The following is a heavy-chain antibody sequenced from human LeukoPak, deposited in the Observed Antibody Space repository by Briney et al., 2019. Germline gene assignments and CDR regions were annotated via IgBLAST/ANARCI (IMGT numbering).Heavy chain of an antibody. J-gene: IGHJ4*02. Sequence: ASVKVSCKASGGTFSSYAISWVRQAPGQGLEWMGGIIPIFGTANYAQKFQGRVTITADESTSTAYMELSSLRSEDTAVYYCAGADYDILTGYYIWGQGTLVTVSS. D-gene: IGHD3-9*01. CDR2: IIPIFGTA. CDR1: GGTFSSYA. V-gene: IGHV1-69*01. CDR3: AGADYDILTGYYI.